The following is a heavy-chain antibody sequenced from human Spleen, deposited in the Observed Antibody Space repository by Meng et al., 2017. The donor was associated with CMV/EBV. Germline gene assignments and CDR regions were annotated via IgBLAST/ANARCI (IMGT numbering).Heavy chain of an antibody. J-gene: IGHJ6*02. CDR2: IKQDGSEK. CDR3: AREMGRVVVAAGNYGMDV. D-gene: IGHD2-15*01. CDR1: GFTFSSYW. V-gene: IGHV3-7*01. Sequence: GGSLRLSCAASGFTFSSYWMSWVRQAPGKGLEWVANIKQDGSEKYYVDSVKGRFTISRDNAKNSLYLQMNSLRAEDTAVYYCAREMGRVVVAAGNYGMDVWGQGTTVTVSS.